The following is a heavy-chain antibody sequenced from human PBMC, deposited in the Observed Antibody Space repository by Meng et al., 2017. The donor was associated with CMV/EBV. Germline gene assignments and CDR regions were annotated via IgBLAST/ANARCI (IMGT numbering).Heavy chain of an antibody. CDR2: INPNSGGT. J-gene: IGHJ5*02. CDR3: ARGVTIFGATGFDP. V-gene: IGHV1-2*02. CDR1: GYTFTGYY. D-gene: IGHD3-3*01. Sequence: AYGYTFTGYYMHWVRQAPGQGLEWMGWINPNSGGTNYAQKFQGRVTMTRDTSISTAYMELSRLRSDDTAVYYCARGVTIFGATGFDPWGQGTLVTVSS.